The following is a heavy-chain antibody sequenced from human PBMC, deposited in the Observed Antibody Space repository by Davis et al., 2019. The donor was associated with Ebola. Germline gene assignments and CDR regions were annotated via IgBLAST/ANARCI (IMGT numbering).Heavy chain of an antibody. CDR1: GFTFSSYA. D-gene: IGHD2-15*01. J-gene: IGHJ6*02. CDR2: ISYDGSNK. CDR3: ARDGGYCSGGSCYNYGMDV. Sequence: GGSLRLSCAASGFTFSSYAMHWVRQAPGKGLEWVAVISYDGSNKYYADSVKGRFTISRDNSKNTLYLQMNSLRAEDTAVYYCARDGGYCSGGSCYNYGMDVWGQGTTVTVSS. V-gene: IGHV3-30*04.